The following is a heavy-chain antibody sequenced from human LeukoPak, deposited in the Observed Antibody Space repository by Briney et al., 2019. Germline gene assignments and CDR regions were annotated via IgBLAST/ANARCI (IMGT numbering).Heavy chain of an antibody. CDR2: INPNSGGT. D-gene: IGHD2-15*01. CDR3: ARVGFATQYYYYYGMDV. J-gene: IGHJ6*02. CDR1: GYTFTSYA. Sequence: ASVKVSCKASGYTFTSYAMHWVRQAPGQRLEWMGWINPNSGGTNYAQKFQGWVTMTRDTSISTAYMELSRLRSDDTAVYYCARVGFATQYYYYYGMDVWGQGTTVTVSS. V-gene: IGHV1-2*04.